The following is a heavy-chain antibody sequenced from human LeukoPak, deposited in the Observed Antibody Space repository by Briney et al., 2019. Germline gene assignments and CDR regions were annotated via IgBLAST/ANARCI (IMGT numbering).Heavy chain of an antibody. CDR3: ASRPFLYGFRTYFDN. CDR1: GGSFSAFH. V-gene: IGHV4-34*01. CDR2: MKQSGTP. J-gene: IGHJ4*02. D-gene: IGHD3-10*01. Sequence: SETLSLTCAVYGGSFSAFHWNWTRQSPAKGLEWLGEMKQSGTPRYNPSLQSRVTISVDKSKNQFSLNVRSVTAADTAVHYCASRPFLYGFRTYFDNWAQGTLVTVSS.